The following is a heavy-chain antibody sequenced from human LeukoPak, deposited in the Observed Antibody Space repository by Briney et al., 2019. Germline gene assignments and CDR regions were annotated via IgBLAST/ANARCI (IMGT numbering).Heavy chain of an antibody. J-gene: IGHJ3*02. CDR2: INHSGST. CDR1: GGSFGGYY. CDR3: ARGRFNVLRYFDWAHAFDI. D-gene: IGHD3-9*01. Sequence: SETLSLTCAVYGGSFGGYYWSWIRQPPGKGLEWIGEINHSGSTNYNPSLKSRVTISVDTSKNQFSLKLSSVTAADTAVYYCARGRFNVLRYFDWAHAFDIWGQGTMVTVSS. V-gene: IGHV4-34*01.